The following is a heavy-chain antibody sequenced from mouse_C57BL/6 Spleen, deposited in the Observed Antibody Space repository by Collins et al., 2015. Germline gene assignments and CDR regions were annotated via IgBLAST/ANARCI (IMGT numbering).Heavy chain of an antibody. Sequence: GEIDPSDSYTNYNQKFKGKATLTVDTSSSTAYMQLSSLTSEDSAVYYCARETYYYGSSYRFAYWGQGTLVTVSA. CDR2: IDPSDSYT. CDR3: ARETYYYGSSYRFAY. D-gene: IGHD1-1*01. J-gene: IGHJ3*01. V-gene: IGHV1-50*01.